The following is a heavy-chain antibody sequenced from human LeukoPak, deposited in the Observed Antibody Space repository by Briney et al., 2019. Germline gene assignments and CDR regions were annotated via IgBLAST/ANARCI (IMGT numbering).Heavy chain of an antibody. Sequence: SETLSLTCIVSGGSISSSSYYWGWIRQPPGKGLEWIGSIYYSGSTYYNPSLKSRVTTSVDTSKKQFSLKLSSVTAADTAVYYCARHRLHRVYYDSSGYYHDGFDIWGQGTMVTVSS. D-gene: IGHD3-22*01. CDR3: ARHRLHRVYYDSSGYYHDGFDI. CDR2: IYYSGST. CDR1: GGSISSSSYY. V-gene: IGHV4-39*07. J-gene: IGHJ3*02.